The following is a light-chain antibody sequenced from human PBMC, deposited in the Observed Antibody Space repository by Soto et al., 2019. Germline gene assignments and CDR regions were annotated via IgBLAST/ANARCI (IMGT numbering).Light chain of an antibody. Sequence: DILMTQSPDSLAVSLGERATINCKSSQSVLYTSNNRNYLAWYQQNPGQPPKLLIYWASTRDSGVPDRFSGSGSGTDFNLTISSLQAEDVAVYYCQQYYGNLITFGQGTRLEIK. J-gene: IGKJ5*01. CDR3: QQYYGNLIT. V-gene: IGKV4-1*01. CDR2: WAS. CDR1: QSVLYTSNNRNY.